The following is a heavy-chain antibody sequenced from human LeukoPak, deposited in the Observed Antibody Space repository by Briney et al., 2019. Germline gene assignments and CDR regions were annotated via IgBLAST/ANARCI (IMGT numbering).Heavy chain of an antibody. V-gene: IGHV3-49*04. Sequence: GGSLRLSCTASGFTFGDYAMSWVRQAPGKGLEWVGFIRSKAYGGTTEYAASVKGRFTISRDDSKSIAYLQMNSLKTEDTAVYYCGMVRGVIYWGQGTLVTVSS. D-gene: IGHD3-10*01. J-gene: IGHJ4*02. CDR2: IRSKAYGGTT. CDR1: GFTFGDYA. CDR3: GMVRGVIY.